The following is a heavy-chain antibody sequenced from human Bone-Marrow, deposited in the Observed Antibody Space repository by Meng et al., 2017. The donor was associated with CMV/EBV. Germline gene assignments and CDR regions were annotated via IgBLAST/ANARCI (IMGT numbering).Heavy chain of an antibody. D-gene: IGHD3-10*01. Sequence: ASVKVSCKASGYTFTSYGISWVRQAPGQGLEWMGWINPNSGGTNYAQKFQGRVTMTRDMSISTAYMELSRLRSDDTAVYYCARDRHTMVRGVNNWFDPWGQGTLVTVSS. CDR2: INPNSGGT. CDR1: GYTFTSYG. J-gene: IGHJ5*02. V-gene: IGHV1-2*02. CDR3: ARDRHTMVRGVNNWFDP.